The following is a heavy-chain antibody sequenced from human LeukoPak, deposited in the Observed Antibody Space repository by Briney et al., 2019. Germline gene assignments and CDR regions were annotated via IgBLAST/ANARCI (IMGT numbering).Heavy chain of an antibody. CDR2: FDPEDGET. CDR3: RGRGYSGYDFTIPIDY. Sequence: ASVKVSCKVSGYTLTELSMHWVRQAPGKGLEWMEGFDPEDGETIYAQKFQGRVTMTEDTSTDTAYMELSSLRSEDTAVYYCRGRGYSGYDFTIPIDYWGQGTLVTVSS. J-gene: IGHJ4*02. V-gene: IGHV1-24*01. CDR1: GYTLTELS. D-gene: IGHD5-12*01.